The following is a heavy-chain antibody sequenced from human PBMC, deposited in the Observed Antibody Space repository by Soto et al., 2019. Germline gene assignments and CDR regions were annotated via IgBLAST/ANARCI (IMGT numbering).Heavy chain of an antibody. D-gene: IGHD3-9*01. Sequence: QVQLVQSGAEVKKPGASVKVSCKASGYTFTSYGNSWVRQAPGQGLEWMGWISAYNGNTNYAQKLQGRVTMTTDTSTSPAYMELRSLRSDDTAVYYCPRAWPYDILTGYPKFDPWGQGSLVTVSS. J-gene: IGHJ5*02. CDR3: PRAWPYDILTGYPKFDP. CDR2: ISAYNGNT. CDR1: GYTFTSYG. V-gene: IGHV1-18*04.